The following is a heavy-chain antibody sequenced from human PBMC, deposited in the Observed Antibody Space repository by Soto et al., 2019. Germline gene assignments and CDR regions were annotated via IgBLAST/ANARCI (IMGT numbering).Heavy chain of an antibody. CDR1: GYTFTNFG. V-gene: IGHV1-18*01. J-gene: IGHJ4*02. CDR3: ARGGNPIDY. Sequence: QVQLVQSGAEVKKPVASVKVSCESSGYTFTNFGLSWVRRAPGQGHEWMGWISAYNGNTNYEQNFQGRVTMTTDTSTSTAYMELRSLRSDDTAVYYCARGGNPIDYWGQGTLVTVSS. D-gene: IGHD3-16*01. CDR2: ISAYNGNT.